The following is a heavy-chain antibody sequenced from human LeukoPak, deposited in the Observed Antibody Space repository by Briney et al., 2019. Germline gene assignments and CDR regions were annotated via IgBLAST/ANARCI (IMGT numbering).Heavy chain of an antibody. D-gene: IGHD3-10*01. CDR2: INHSGST. Sequence: TSETLSLTCAVYGGSFSGYYWSWIRQPPGKGLEWIGEINHSGSTNYNPSLKSRVTISVDTSKNQFSLKLSSVTAADTAVYYCARRPGSYYDHYTYYYYYMDVWGKGTTVTISS. CDR1: GGSFSGYY. CDR3: ARRPGSYYDHYTYYYYYMDV. V-gene: IGHV4-34*01. J-gene: IGHJ6*03.